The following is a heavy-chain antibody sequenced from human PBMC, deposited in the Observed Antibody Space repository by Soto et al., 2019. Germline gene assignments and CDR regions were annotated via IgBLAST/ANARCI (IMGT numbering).Heavy chain of an antibody. CDR1: GGSISRSSYY. J-gene: IGHJ4*02. D-gene: IGHD5-18*01. Sequence: PSETLSLTCSVSGGSISRSSYYWGWIRQPPGKGLEWIGSIYYSGSTYYNPSLKSRITISADTSKNQFSVKLSSVTAADTAVYYCARGLGIGNSYSLHYWGQGTLVTVSS. V-gene: IGHV4-39*07. CDR3: ARGLGIGNSYSLHY. CDR2: IYYSGST.